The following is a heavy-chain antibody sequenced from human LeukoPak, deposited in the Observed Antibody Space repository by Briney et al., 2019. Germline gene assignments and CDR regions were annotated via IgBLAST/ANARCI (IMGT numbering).Heavy chain of an antibody. V-gene: IGHV4-34*01. CDR1: GGSFSGYY. CDR3: ARGKGRMPTGPTSFDY. J-gene: IGHJ4*02. D-gene: IGHD1-1*01. CDR2: INHSGST. Sequence: PSETLSPTCAVYGGSFSGYYWSWIRKPPGKGLEWIGEINHSGSTNYNPSLKSRVTISVDTSKNQFSLKLSSVTAADTAVYYCARGKGRMPTGPTSFDYWGQGTLVTVSS.